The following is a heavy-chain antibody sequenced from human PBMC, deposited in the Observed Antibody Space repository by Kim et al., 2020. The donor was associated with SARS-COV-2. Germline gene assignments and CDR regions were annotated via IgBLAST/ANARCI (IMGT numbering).Heavy chain of an antibody. Sequence: SETLSLTCAVYGGSFSGYYWSWIRQPPGKGLEWIGEINHSGSTNYNPSLKSRVTISVDTSKNQFSLKLSSVTAADTAVYYCARGVGGWQGYYFDYWGQGT. D-gene: IGHD3-16*01. CDR2: INHSGST. J-gene: IGHJ4*02. V-gene: IGHV4-34*01. CDR3: ARGVGGWQGYYFDY. CDR1: GGSFSGYY.